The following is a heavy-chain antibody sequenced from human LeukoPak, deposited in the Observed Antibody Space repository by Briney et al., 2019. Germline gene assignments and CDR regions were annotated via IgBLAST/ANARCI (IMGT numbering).Heavy chain of an antibody. V-gene: IGHV1-69*01. Sequence: ASVKVSCKASGGTFSSYAISWVRQAPGQGLEWMGGIIPIFGTANYAQKFQGRVTITADESTSTAYMELSRLRSEDTAVYYCAFHSGQLPFDYWGQGTLVTVSS. CDR3: AFHSGQLPFDY. D-gene: IGHD6-19*01. CDR2: IIPIFGTA. CDR1: GGTFSSYA. J-gene: IGHJ4*02.